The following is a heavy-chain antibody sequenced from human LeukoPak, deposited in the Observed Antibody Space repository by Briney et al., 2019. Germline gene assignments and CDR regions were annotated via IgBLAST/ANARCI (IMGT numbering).Heavy chain of an antibody. CDR1: GFTFSSYW. V-gene: IGHV3-7*01. CDR2: IKQDGSEK. D-gene: IGHD5-18*01. CDR3: VGGYSYGLTTTLDY. Sequence: PGGSLRLSCAASGFTFSSYWMSWVRQAPGKGREWEANIKQDGSEKYYVDSVKGRFTISRDNAKNSLYLQMNSLRAEGTAVYYCVGGYSYGLTTTLDYWGQGTLVTVSS. J-gene: IGHJ4*02.